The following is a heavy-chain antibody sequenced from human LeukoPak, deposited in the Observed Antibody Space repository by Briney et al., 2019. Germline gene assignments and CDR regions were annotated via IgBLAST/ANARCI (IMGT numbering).Heavy chain of an antibody. CDR2: IYSSGST. J-gene: IGHJ5*02. Sequence: SETLSLTCTVSGGSISSYYWSWIRQPPGKGLEWIGYIYSSGSTNYNASLKSRVTISVDTSKNQFSLKLTSVTAAATAVYYCARGGSSWYSWFDPWGQGTLVTVSS. V-gene: IGHV4-59*01. CDR1: GGSISSYY. CDR3: ARGGSSWYSWFDP. D-gene: IGHD6-13*01.